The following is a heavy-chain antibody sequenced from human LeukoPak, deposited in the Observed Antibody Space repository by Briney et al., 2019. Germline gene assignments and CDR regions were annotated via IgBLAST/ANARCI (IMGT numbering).Heavy chain of an antibody. CDR2: INHSGST. D-gene: IGHD5-18*01. J-gene: IGHJ4*02. CDR3: ARIGGALWGYSYKWDY. Sequence: SETLSLTCAVYGGSFSGYYWSWIRQPPGKGLEWIGEINHSGSTNYNPSLKSRVTISVDTSKNQFSLKLSSVTAADTAVYYRARIGGALWGYSYKWDYWGQGTLVTVSS. CDR1: GGSFSGYY. V-gene: IGHV4-34*01.